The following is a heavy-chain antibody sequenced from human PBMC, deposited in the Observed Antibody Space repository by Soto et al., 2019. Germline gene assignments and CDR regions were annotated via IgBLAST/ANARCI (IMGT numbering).Heavy chain of an antibody. CDR2: INLIGSA. D-gene: IGHD2-15*01. V-gene: IGHV4-34*01. CDR3: ARGVYCSGGSCYWCDP. J-gene: IGHJ5*02. CDR1: GGSFSGYY. Sequence: QVQLQQWGAGLLKPSETLSLTCAVYGGSFSGYYWCWIRQPPRKGLEWIGEINLIGSAHYNPSHKIRVTISVDTTMNQFSLKLSSVPAADTAVYYCARGVYCSGGSCYWCDPWGQGPLVTVSS.